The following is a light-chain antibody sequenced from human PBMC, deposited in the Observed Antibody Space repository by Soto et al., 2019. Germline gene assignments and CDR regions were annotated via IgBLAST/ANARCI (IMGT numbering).Light chain of an antibody. V-gene: IGLV1-40*01. CDR2: EDT. J-gene: IGLJ1*01. CDR3: QSYDTSLTYV. CDR1: SSNVGAGYG. Sequence: QSVLMQPPSVSGAPGQSVTISCTGTSSNVGAGYGVYWYQKLPGTAPKLLILEDTNRPSGLPDRFSASTSGISASLTITGLQAEYEADYYCQSYDTSLTYVFGTGTKLTVL.